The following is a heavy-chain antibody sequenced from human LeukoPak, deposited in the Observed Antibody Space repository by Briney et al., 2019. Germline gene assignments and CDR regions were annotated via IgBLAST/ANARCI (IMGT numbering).Heavy chain of an antibody. Sequence: GRSLRLSCAVSGFTFSSYAMHWVRQAPGKGLEWVAVMSYDGSNQYYADSVKGRFTISRDNSKNTLFLQMNSLRAEDTAVYYCAKDRRGYSGYSTDYWGQGTLVTVSS. CDR1: GFTFSSYA. D-gene: IGHD5-12*01. CDR3: AKDRRGYSGYSTDY. J-gene: IGHJ4*02. V-gene: IGHV3-30*18. CDR2: MSYDGSNQ.